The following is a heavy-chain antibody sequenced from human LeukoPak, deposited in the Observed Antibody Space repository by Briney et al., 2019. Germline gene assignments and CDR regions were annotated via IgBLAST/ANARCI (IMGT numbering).Heavy chain of an antibody. CDR3: VTLTGPLENAFDI. V-gene: IGHV3-74*01. CDR2: IFSDGTIT. J-gene: IGHJ3*02. D-gene: IGHD3-9*01. CDR1: GFTFSRYW. Sequence: PGGSLRLSCAASGFTFSRYWMHWIRQAPGKGLVWVSAIFSDGTITRYADSVKGRFTISRDNARNTLYLQMDSLRAEDTAVYYCVTLTGPLENAFDIWGQGIMVTVSS.